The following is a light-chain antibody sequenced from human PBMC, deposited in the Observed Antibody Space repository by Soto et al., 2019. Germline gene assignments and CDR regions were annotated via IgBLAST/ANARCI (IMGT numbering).Light chain of an antibody. CDR3: SSYSIISTVL. J-gene: IGLJ3*02. Sequence: QSVLTQPASVSGSPGQSITISCTGTSSDIGGFNYVSWYQQHPGRAPKLVVCDVSTRPSGVSNRFSGSKSGNTASLTISGLQAEDEADYYCSSYSIISTVLFGGGTKVTVL. V-gene: IGLV2-14*03. CDR1: SSDIGGFNY. CDR2: DVS.